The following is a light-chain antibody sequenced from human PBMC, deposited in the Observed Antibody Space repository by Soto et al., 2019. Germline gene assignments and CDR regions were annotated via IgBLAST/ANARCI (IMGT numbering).Light chain of an antibody. J-gene: IGKJ5*01. V-gene: IGKV3-20*01. Sequence: ENVLTQSPGTLSLSPGDRATLSCRARQSLTNPYIAWYQQKPGQAPRLLIYDISSRATGIPDRFSGSVSGTDFTLTITRLEPEDFAVFYCQQYGSSGIIFGQGTRLEIK. CDR1: QSLTNPY. CDR2: DIS. CDR3: QQYGSSGII.